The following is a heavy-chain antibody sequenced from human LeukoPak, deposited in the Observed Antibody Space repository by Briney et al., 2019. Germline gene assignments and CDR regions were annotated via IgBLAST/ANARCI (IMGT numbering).Heavy chain of an antibody. D-gene: IGHD1-1*01. CDR2: IYYSGST. J-gene: IGHJ4*02. V-gene: IGHV4-59*11. CDR1: GDSISSHY. Sequence: SETLSLTCTVSGDSISSHYWSWIRQPPGKGLEWIGYIYYSGSTYYNPSLRSRVTISVHTSKNLFSLKLSSVTAADTAVYYCARVQRPLDGADYWGQGTLVTVSS. CDR3: ARVQRPLDGADY.